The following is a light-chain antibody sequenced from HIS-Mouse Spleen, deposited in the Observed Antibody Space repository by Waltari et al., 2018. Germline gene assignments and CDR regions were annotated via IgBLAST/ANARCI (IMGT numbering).Light chain of an antibody. CDR2: DVG. J-gene: IGLJ3*02. CDR3: SSYTSSSTLV. Sequence: QSALTQPASVSGSPGQSITISCTGTSSDVGGYNYVSWYQQHPGKAPKLMIYDVGHRTSGVSNRFSGSKSGNTASLTISGLQAEDEADYYCSSYTSSSTLVFGGGTKLTVL. V-gene: IGLV2-14*03. CDR1: SSDVGGYNY.